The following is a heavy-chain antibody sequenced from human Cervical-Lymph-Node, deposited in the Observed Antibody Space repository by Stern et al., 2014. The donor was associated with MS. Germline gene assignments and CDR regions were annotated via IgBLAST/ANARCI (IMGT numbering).Heavy chain of an antibody. J-gene: IGHJ4*02. CDR3: ASTRGGATLFDY. Sequence: QVQLVQSGAEVKKPGASVKVSCKASGYTFTSYAMHWVRQAPGQRLEWMGWINDGNGNTKYSQKFQGRVTITRDTSASTAYMELSSLRSEDTAVYYCASTRGGATLFDYWGQGTLVTVSS. CDR2: INDGNGNT. D-gene: IGHD1-26*01. CDR1: GYTFTSYA. V-gene: IGHV1-3*01.